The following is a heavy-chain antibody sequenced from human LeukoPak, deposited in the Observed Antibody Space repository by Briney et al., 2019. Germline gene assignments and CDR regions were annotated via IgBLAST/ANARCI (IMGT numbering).Heavy chain of an antibody. D-gene: IGHD4-17*01. CDR1: GYTFSNYY. Sequence: ASVKVSCKASGYTFSNYYIHWVRQAPGQGLEWMGIINPSGGSTNYVQKFQGRVTMTRDTSAGTVYMELSSLRSEDTAVYYCARVLYGDFPWFDPWGQGTLVTVSS. CDR3: ARVLYGDFPWFDP. CDR2: INPSGGST. V-gene: IGHV1-46*01. J-gene: IGHJ5*02.